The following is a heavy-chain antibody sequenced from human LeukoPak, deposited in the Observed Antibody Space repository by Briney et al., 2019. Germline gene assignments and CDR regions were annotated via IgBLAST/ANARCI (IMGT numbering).Heavy chain of an antibody. CDR1: GGSISSSSYY. CDR3: ARVLGSSWYWDYYYYYMDV. CDR2: IYYSGST. J-gene: IGHJ6*03. V-gene: IGHV4-39*07. Sequence: SETLSLTCTVSGGSISSSSYYWGWIRQPPGKGLEWIGSIYYSGSTYYNPSLKSRVTISVDTSKNQFSLKLSSVTAADTAVYYCARVLGSSWYWDYYYYYMDVWGKGTTVTVSS. D-gene: IGHD6-13*01.